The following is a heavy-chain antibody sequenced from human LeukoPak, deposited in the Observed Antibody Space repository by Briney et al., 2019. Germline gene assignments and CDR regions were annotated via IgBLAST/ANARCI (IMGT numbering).Heavy chain of an antibody. D-gene: IGHD3-22*01. CDR3: ARDKSMIVVVITSGGFDP. CDR2: INPSGGST. CDR1: GYTFTSCY. J-gene: IGHJ5*02. V-gene: IGHV1-46*01. Sequence: ASVKVSCKASGYTFTSCYMHWVRQAPGQGLEWMGIINPSGGSTSYAQKFQGRVTMTRDTSTSTVYMELSSLRSEDTAVYYCARDKSMIVVVITSGGFDPWGQGTLVTVSS.